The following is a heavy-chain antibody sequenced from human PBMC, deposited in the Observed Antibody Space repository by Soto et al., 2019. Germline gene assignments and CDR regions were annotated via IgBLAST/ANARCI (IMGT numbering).Heavy chain of an antibody. Sequence: NPSETLSLTCTVSGGSISSYYWSWIRQPPGKGLEWIGYIYYSGSTNYNPSLKSRVTISVDTSKNQFSLKLSSVTAADTAVYYCARGVPTYYYDSSGYTFDYWGQGTLVTVSS. D-gene: IGHD3-22*01. CDR1: GGSISSYY. V-gene: IGHV4-59*01. J-gene: IGHJ4*02. CDR2: IYYSGST. CDR3: ARGVPTYYYDSSGYTFDY.